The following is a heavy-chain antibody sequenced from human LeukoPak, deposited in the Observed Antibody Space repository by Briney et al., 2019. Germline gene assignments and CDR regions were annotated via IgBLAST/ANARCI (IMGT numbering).Heavy chain of an antibody. J-gene: IGHJ4*02. V-gene: IGHV3-30*04. CDR2: VSADGSHT. CDR1: GFSFSIYT. Sequence: GGSLRPSCAASGFSFSIYTMHWLCQAPGKGLEWVAYVSADGSHTYYADSVKGRFTISRDNSKNTLDLQMNSLRAEDTAVYYCAKERDGYRYFDYWGQGTLVPVSS. D-gene: IGHD5-24*01. CDR3: AKERDGYRYFDY.